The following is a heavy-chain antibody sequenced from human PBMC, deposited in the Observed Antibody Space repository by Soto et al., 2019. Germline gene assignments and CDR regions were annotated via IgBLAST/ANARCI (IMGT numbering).Heavy chain of an antibody. V-gene: IGHV3-33*01. CDR1: GFTFSSYG. CDR2: IWYDGSNK. D-gene: IGHD6-6*01. Sequence: GGSLRLSCAASGFTFSSYGLHWVRQAPGKGLEWVAIIWYDGSNKYYADSVKGRFTISRDNSNNTLYLQMNSLRADDTAVYYCARDRGQLVLDYWGQGTLVTVSS. CDR3: ARDRGQLVLDY. J-gene: IGHJ4*02.